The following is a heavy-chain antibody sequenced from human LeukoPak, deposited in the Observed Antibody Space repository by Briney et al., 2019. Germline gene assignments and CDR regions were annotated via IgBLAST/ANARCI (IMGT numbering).Heavy chain of an antibody. CDR1: GFTFGNYA. Sequence: GRSLRLACTASGFTFGNYAVSWFRQAPGKGLEWVGFIRSRAYGTTTEYAASVKGTFTISRDDSKSIAYLQMNSLKIEDTAVYYCARDFSSVWYGTTDFWGQGTLVTVSS. V-gene: IGHV3-49*03. CDR2: IRSRAYGTTT. D-gene: IGHD6-13*01. CDR3: ARDFSSVWYGTTDF. J-gene: IGHJ4*02.